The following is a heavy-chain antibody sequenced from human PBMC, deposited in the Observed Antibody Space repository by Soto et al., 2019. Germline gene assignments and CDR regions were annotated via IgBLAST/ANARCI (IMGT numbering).Heavy chain of an antibody. CDR3: ATGQVAGPQADAAYIEY. Sequence: QVQLQESGPGLVKPSQTLSLTCSVSGYSGSSGDFYWSWIRQHPGKGLEWLGFIDPTGGGHYQPSLNSRLNILIDTSHNQFSLRLTSVTAADTSVYYCATGQVAGPQADAAYIEYWGLGLLGTVSS. CDR2: IDPTGGG. V-gene: IGHV4-31*03. D-gene: IGHD6-19*01. CDR1: GYSGSSGDFY. J-gene: IGHJ4*02.